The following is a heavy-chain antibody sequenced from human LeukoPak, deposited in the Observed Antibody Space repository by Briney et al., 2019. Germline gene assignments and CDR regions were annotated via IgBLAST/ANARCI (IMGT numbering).Heavy chain of an antibody. J-gene: IGHJ6*04. D-gene: IGHD3-9*01. CDR3: AKDGAGYVMDV. Sequence: PGGSLRLSCAASGFTFSNYGVHWVRQAPGKGLEWVAFIQYDGSNKYYADSVKGRFTISRDNSKDTLYLQMNSLRAEDTAVYFCAKDGAGYVMDVWGKGTTVTVSS. CDR1: GFTFSNYG. CDR2: IQYDGSNK. V-gene: IGHV3-30*02.